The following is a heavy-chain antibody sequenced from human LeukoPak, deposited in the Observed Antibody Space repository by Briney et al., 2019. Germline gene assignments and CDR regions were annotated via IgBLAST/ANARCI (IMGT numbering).Heavy chain of an antibody. Sequence: SETLSLTCTVSGGSISDSSYYWGWIRQPPGKGLEWIGYIYYSGSTYYNPSLKSRVTISVDTSKNQFSLKLSSVTAADTAVYYCAKTGYCTNGVCYTGYYYGMDVWGQGTTVTVSS. D-gene: IGHD2-8*01. CDR3: AKTGYCTNGVCYTGYYYGMDV. J-gene: IGHJ6*02. CDR2: IYYSGST. V-gene: IGHV4-30-4*08. CDR1: GGSISDSSYY.